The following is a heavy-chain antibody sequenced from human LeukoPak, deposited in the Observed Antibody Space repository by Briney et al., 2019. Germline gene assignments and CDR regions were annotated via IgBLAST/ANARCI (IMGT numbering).Heavy chain of an antibody. CDR2: IYTSGST. D-gene: IGHD6-19*01. V-gene: IGHV4-4*07. J-gene: IGHJ4*02. Sequence: PSETLSLTCTVSGGSISSYYWSWIRQPAGKGLEWIGRIYTSGSTNYNPSLKSRVTMSVDTSKNQFSLKLSSVTAADTAVYYCARVAPSGWYASYYFDYWGQGTLVTVSS. CDR1: GGSISSYY. CDR3: ARVAPSGWYASYYFDY.